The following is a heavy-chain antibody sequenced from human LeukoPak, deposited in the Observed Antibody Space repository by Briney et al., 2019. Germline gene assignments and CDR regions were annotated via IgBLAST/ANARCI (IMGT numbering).Heavy chain of an antibody. CDR3: ARVVHYDSSGYYYFLDY. CDR2: MSPNSGNT. Sequence: GASVKVSCKASGYTFTSYDINWVRQATGQGFEWMGWMSPNSGNTGYAQKFQGRVTMTRSTSMSTAYMELSSLRSEDTAVYYCARVVHYDSSGYYYFLDYWGQGTLVTVSS. J-gene: IGHJ4*02. V-gene: IGHV1-8*01. CDR1: GYTFTSYD. D-gene: IGHD3-22*01.